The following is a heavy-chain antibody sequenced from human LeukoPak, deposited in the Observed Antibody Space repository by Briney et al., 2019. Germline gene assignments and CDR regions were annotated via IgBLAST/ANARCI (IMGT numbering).Heavy chain of an antibody. CDR2: IYPGDSDT. Sequence: GESLKISCKGSGYSFSEYWIGWVRQMPGKGLEWMGIIYPGDSDTRYSPSFEGQVSISVDESISTAYLQWSSLKASDTAMYYCARSVAGLDYWGQGTLVTVSS. D-gene: IGHD6-19*01. J-gene: IGHJ4*02. CDR3: ARSVAGLDY. CDR1: GYSFSEYW. V-gene: IGHV5-51*01.